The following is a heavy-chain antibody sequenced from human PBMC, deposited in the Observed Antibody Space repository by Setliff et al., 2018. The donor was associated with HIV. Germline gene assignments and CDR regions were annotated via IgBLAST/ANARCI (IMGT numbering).Heavy chain of an antibody. V-gene: IGHV1-8*02. D-gene: IGHD3-22*01. CDR3: ARARTDYYDRRRRSHYYIDV. J-gene: IGHJ6*03. CDR2: MNPDSRNT. CDR1: GYTFTDYY. Sequence: ASVQVSCKASGYTFTDYYVHWVRQAPGQGLEWMGWMNPDSRNTGYAQRFEGRVTLTWDTSISTAYLELNHLKSDDTAVYYCARARTDYYDRRRRSHYYIDVWARGATVTVSS.